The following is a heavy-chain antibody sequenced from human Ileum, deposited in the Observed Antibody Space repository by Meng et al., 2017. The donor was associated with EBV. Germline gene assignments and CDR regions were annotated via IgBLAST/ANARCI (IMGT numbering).Heavy chain of an antibody. V-gene: IGHV4-4*02. CDR3: ARVGQWLPIDY. CDR1: GGSISSSNW. Sequence: VQLQGSVPGLVKPSGTLSCTFAVSGGSISSSNWWSWVRQPPGKGLEWTGEFYHSGSTNYNPSLKSRVTISVDKSKNQFSLNLSSVTAADTAVYYCARVGQWLPIDYWGQGTLVTVSS. CDR2: FYHSGST. D-gene: IGHD6-19*01. J-gene: IGHJ4*02.